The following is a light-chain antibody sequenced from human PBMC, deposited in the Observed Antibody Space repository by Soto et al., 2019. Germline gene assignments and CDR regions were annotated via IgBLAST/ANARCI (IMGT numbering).Light chain of an antibody. V-gene: IGKV4-1*01. CDR1: QSVLYSSNNKNY. Sequence: DIVMTQSPDSLAVSLGERATINCKSSQSVLYSSNNKNYLAWYQQKPGQPPKLLIYWASTRESGVPDRFSGSGSGTDFTLTISSRQAEDVAVYYCQQYYSTAPTFGGGTKVEIK. CDR3: QQYYSTAPT. J-gene: IGKJ4*01. CDR2: WAS.